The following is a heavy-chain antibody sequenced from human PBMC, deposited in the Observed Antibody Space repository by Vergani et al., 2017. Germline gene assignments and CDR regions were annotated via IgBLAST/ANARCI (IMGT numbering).Heavy chain of an antibody. CDR2: ISAYNGNT. Sequence: QVQLVQSGAEVKKPGASVKVSCKASGYTFTSYGISWVRQAPGQGLEWMGWISAYNGNTNYAQKLQGRVTMTTDTSTSTAYMELRSLRSEDTAVYYCASPSVLPAATQLSNYYYYYYMDVWGKGTTVTVSS. CDR3: ASPSVLPAATQLSNYYYYYYMDV. J-gene: IGHJ6*03. V-gene: IGHV1-18*04. D-gene: IGHD2-2*01. CDR1: GYTFTSYG.